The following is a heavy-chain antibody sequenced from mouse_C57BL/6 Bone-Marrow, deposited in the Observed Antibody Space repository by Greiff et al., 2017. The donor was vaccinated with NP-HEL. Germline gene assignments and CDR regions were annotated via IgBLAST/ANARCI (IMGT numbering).Heavy chain of an antibody. Sequence: VQLVESGPGLVQPSQSLSITCTVSGFSLTSYGVHWVRQSPGKGLEWLGVIWRGGSTDYNAAFMSRLSITKDNSKSQVFFKMNSLQADDTAIYYCAKIEGGSSPFYFDVWGTGTTVTVSS. V-gene: IGHV2-5*01. CDR3: AKIEGGSSPFYFDV. J-gene: IGHJ1*03. D-gene: IGHD1-1*01. CDR2: IWRGGST. CDR1: GFSLTSYG.